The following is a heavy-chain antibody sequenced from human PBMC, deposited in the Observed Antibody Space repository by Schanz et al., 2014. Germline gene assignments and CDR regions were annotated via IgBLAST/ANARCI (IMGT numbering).Heavy chain of an antibody. Sequence: QVQLVESGGGLVKPGGSLRLSCAASGFTFSDYYMSWIRQAPGKGLEWVSYVSSSSSYTHYADSVKGRFTISRDNSKNTLYLQMNSLRAEDTAVYYCAKDRSWDYDSSGYFDYWGPGTQVTVSS. CDR1: GFTFSDYY. CDR2: VSSSSSYT. V-gene: IGHV3-11*05. CDR3: AKDRSWDYDSSGYFDY. J-gene: IGHJ4*02. D-gene: IGHD3-22*01.